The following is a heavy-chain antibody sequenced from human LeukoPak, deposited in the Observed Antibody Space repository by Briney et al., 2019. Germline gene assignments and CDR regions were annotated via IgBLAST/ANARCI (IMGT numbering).Heavy chain of an antibody. D-gene: IGHD2-15*01. J-gene: IGHJ4*02. V-gene: IGHV4-38-2*01. Sequence: PGGSLRLSCAASGFTFSDCAMTWVRQAPGKGLEWIGSIYYSGSTYYNPSLKSRVTISVDTSKNQFSLKLSSVTAAGTAGYYCARKVLRLLGSGEYYFDYWGQGTLVTVSS. CDR1: GFTFSDCA. CDR3: ARKVLRLLGSGEYYFDY. CDR2: IYYSGST.